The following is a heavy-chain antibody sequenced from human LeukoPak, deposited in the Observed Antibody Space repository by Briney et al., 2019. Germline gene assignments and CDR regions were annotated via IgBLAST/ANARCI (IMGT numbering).Heavy chain of an antibody. J-gene: IGHJ3*02. CDR2: IYTSGST. Sequence: SETLSLTCTVSGGSISSYYWSWIRQPAGKGLEWIGRIYTSGSTNYNPSLKSRVTMSADTSKHQFSLKLSSVTAADTAVYYCAREYGSGWPQPYDAFDIWGQGTMVTVSS. D-gene: IGHD6-19*01. V-gene: IGHV4-4*07. CDR3: AREYGSGWPQPYDAFDI. CDR1: GGSISSYY.